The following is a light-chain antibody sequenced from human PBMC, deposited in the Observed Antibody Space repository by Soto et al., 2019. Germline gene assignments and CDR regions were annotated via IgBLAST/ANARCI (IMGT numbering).Light chain of an antibody. CDR2: DVT. Sequence: QSVLTQPASVSGSPGQSITISCTGTSSDVGGYNYVSWYQHHPGKAPKLIIYDVTSRPSGVSIRFSGSKSDKTASLTISGLQPEDEADYHCSSYTTSNTRQIVFGTGPKVTVL. J-gene: IGLJ1*01. CDR1: SSDVGGYNY. CDR3: SSYTTSNTRQIV. V-gene: IGLV2-14*03.